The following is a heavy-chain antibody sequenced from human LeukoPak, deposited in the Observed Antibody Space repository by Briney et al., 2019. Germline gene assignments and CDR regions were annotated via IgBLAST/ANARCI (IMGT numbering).Heavy chain of an antibody. V-gene: IGHV3-23*01. J-gene: IGHJ4*02. D-gene: IGHD2-21*01. CDR3: AKNFGDGLAFYDY. CDR1: GFTFSSYE. CDR2: ISGDGSYK. Sequence: GGSLRLSCAASGFTFSSYEMNWVRQAPGKGLEWVSAISGDGSYKYHADSVKGRFTVSGDNSRNTLYLQMNSLRAEDTAVYYCAKNFGDGLAFYDYWGQGSLVTVSS.